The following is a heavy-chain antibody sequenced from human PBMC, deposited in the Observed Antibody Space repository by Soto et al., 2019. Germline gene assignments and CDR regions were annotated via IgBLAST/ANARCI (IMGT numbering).Heavy chain of an antibody. D-gene: IGHD3-3*01. CDR2: IYSGGST. CDR3: ARDLRTVDYDFWSGPYYYYYGMDV. Sequence: GGSLILSCAASGFTVSSNYMSWVRQAPGKGLEWVSVIYSGGSTYYADSVKGRFTISRDNSKNTLYLQMNSLRAEDTAVYYCARDLRTVDYDFWSGPYYYYYGMDVWGQGTTVTVSS. CDR1: GFTVSSNY. J-gene: IGHJ6*02. V-gene: IGHV3-53*01.